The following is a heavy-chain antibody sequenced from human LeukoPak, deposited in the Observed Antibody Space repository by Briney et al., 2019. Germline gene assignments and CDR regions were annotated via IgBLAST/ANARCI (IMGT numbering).Heavy chain of an antibody. CDR1: GGSISSRSYY. CDR3: ARGFSTYYYDSSGYYYIRD. D-gene: IGHD3-22*01. J-gene: IGHJ4*02. CDR2: IYTSGST. V-gene: IGHV4-61*02. Sequence: SQTLSLTCTVSGGSISSRSYYWSWIRQPAGKGLEWIGRIYTSGSTNYNPSLKSRVTISVDTSKNQFSLKLSSVTAADTAVYYCARGFSTYYYDSSGYYYIRDWGQGTLVTVSS.